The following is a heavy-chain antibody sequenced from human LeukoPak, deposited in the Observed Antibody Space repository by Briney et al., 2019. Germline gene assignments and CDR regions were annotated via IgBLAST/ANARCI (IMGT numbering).Heavy chain of an antibody. D-gene: IGHD6-19*01. V-gene: IGHV3-74*01. CDR3: ARGPDPGIAVAGTWYAFDI. Sequence: GGSLRLSCAASGFTFSSYWMHWVRQAPGKGLVRVSRINSDGSSTNYADSVKGRFTISRDNAKNTLYLQMNSLRAEDTAVYYCARGPDPGIAVAGTWYAFDIWGQGTMVTVSS. J-gene: IGHJ3*02. CDR2: INSDGSST. CDR1: GFTFSSYW.